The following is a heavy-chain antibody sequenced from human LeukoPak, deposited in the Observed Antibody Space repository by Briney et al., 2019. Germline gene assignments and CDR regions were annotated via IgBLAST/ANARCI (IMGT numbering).Heavy chain of an antibody. J-gene: IGHJ4*02. Sequence: PGGSLRLSCAASGFIFSNYAMSWGRQAPGKGLEWVSGINNSGDRRFYADSVKGRFTISRDNSKNTLYLQMNSLRAEDTAVYYCARGWYNFDYWGQGTRVTVSS. CDR3: ARGWYNFDY. V-gene: IGHV3-23*01. D-gene: IGHD6-19*01. CDR2: INNSGDRR. CDR1: GFIFSNYA.